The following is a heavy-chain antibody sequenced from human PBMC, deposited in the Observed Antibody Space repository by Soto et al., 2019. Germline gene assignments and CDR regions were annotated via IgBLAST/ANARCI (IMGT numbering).Heavy chain of an antibody. J-gene: IGHJ4*02. V-gene: IGHV3-30-3*01. D-gene: IGHD4-17*01. CDR1: GFTFSSYA. Sequence: GGSLRLSCAASGFTFSSYAMHWVRQAPGKGLEWVAVISYDGSNKYYADSVKGRFTISRDNSKNTLYLQMNSLRAEDTAVYYCASPPWGVNDYGDYGGTGGIFYYFDYWGQGTLVTVSS. CDR2: ISYDGSNK. CDR3: ASPPWGVNDYGDYGGTGGIFYYFDY.